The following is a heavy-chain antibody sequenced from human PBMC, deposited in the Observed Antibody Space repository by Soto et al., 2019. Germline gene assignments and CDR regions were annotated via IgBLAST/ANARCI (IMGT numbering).Heavy chain of an antibody. CDR1: GFTFSSYG. D-gene: IGHD6-6*01. V-gene: IGHV3-33*06. Sequence: GGSLRLSCAASGFTFSSYGMHWVRQAPGKGLEWVAVIWYDGSNKYYADSVKGRFTISRDNSKNTLYLQMNSLRAEDTAVYYCAKDFYSSSSHGAFDIWGQGTMVTVSS. CDR3: AKDFYSSSSHGAFDI. CDR2: IWYDGSNK. J-gene: IGHJ3*02.